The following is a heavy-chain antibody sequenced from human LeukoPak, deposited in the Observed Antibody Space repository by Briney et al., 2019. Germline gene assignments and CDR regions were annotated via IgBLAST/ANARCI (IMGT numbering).Heavy chain of an antibody. CDR1: GFTFDDYA. CDR3: TRASGYSSGAVDY. Sequence: GGSPRLSCAASGFTFDDYAMHWVRQAPGKGLEWVSGISWNSGSIGYADSVKGRFTISRDNAKSTLYLQMNSLRADDMALYYCTRASGYSSGAVDYWGQGTLVTVSS. D-gene: IGHD5-18*01. CDR2: ISWNSGSI. J-gene: IGHJ4*02. V-gene: IGHV3-9*03.